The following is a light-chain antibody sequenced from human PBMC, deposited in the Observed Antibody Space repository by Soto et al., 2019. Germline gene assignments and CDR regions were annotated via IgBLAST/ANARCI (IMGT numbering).Light chain of an antibody. J-gene: IGKJ3*01. V-gene: IGKV3-20*01. CDR2: GTS. CDR1: QSFRGL. Sequence: EVVLTQSPVTLSSSPGETATLSCRSSQSFRGLLAWYQQKPGQAPRVLIYGTSIRASGVPERFSGGGSGTDFTLTITRLEPEDFAVYYCQQYGSSLFTFGPGTRWIS. CDR3: QQYGSSLFT.